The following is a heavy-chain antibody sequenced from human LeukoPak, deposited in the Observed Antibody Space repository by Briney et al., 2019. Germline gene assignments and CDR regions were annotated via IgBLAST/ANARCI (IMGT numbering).Heavy chain of an antibody. CDR2: INHDGSST. J-gene: IGHJ4*02. CDR3: ASDTNGPEDFHY. V-gene: IGHV3-74*01. D-gene: IGHD2-8*01. Sequence: GGSLRLSCATSGFTFTTFWMHWVRQAPGKGLVWVSRINHDGSSTNYADSVKGRFTISRDNAKNSLYLQMNSLRAEDTALYYCASDTNGPEDFHYWGQGTLVTVSS. CDR1: GFTFTTFW.